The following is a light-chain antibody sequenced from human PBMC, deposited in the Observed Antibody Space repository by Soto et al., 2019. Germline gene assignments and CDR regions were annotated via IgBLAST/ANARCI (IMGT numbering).Light chain of an antibody. V-gene: IGLV1-40*01. Sequence: QSVLTQPPSGSGAPRHRVTISCTGSSSNIGAGYDVHWYQQLPGTAPKLLIYGNSNRPSGVPDRFSGSKSGTSASLAITGLQAEDEADYYCQSYDSSLSGPCVFGTGTKVTVL. CDR2: GNS. CDR3: QSYDSSLSGPCV. CDR1: SSNIGAGYD. J-gene: IGLJ1*01.